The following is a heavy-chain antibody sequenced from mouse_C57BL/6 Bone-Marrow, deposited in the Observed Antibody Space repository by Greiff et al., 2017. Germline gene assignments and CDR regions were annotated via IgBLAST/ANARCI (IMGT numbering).Heavy chain of an antibody. CDR2: IWSGGST. V-gene: IGHV2-2*01. CDR3: AILITTIVAKDYAMDY. CDR1: GFSLTSYG. Sequence: VQLQESGPGLVQPSQSLSITCTVSGFSLTSYGVHWVRQSPGKGLEWLGVIWSGGSTDYNAAFISRLSISKDNSKSHVFFKMDSLQADGTAIYYCAILITTIVAKDYAMDYWGQGTSVTVSS. J-gene: IGHJ4*01. D-gene: IGHD1-1*01.